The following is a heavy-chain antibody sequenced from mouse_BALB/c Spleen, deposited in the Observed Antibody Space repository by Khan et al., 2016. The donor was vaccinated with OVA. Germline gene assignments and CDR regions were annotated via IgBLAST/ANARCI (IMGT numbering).Heavy chain of an antibody. CDR3: AKGGTYFGGYFDV. V-gene: IGHV2-3*01. CDR1: GFSFTNYG. J-gene: IGHJ1*01. D-gene: IGHD2-10*01. CDR2: IWGDGST. Sequence: QVQLKQSGPGLVAPSQSLSITCTVSGFSFTNYGVSWVRQPPGKGLEWLGIIWGDGSTNYHSALISRLSISKDDSRSQVFLKLKSLQTDDTATYYCAKGGTYFGGYFDVWGAGTTVTVSS.